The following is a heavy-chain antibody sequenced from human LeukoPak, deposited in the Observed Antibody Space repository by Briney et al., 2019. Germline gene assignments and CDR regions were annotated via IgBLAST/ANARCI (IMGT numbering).Heavy chain of an antibody. CDR1: GGSISSYY. CDR2: IYHSGST. CDR3: ARESEAYCGGDCYSLDY. Sequence: SETLSLTCTVSGGSISSYYWSWIRQPPGKGLEWIGYIYHSGSTNYNPSLKSRVTISVDTSKNQFSLKLSSVTAADTAVYYCARESEAYCGGDCYSLDYWGQGTLVTVPS. J-gene: IGHJ4*02. V-gene: IGHV4-59*01. D-gene: IGHD2-21*01.